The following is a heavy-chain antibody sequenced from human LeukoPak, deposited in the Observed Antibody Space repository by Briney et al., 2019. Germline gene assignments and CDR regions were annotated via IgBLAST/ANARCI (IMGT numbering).Heavy chain of an antibody. Sequence: AGESLKISCKGSGYSFTSYWIGWVRQMPGKGLEWMGIIYPGDSDTRYSPSFQGQVTISADKSISTAYLQWSSLEALDTAMYYCARQDCSSTSCQYYFDYWGQGTLVTVSS. CDR2: IYPGDSDT. D-gene: IGHD2-2*01. CDR1: GYSFTSYW. J-gene: IGHJ4*02. CDR3: ARQDCSSTSCQYYFDY. V-gene: IGHV5-51*01.